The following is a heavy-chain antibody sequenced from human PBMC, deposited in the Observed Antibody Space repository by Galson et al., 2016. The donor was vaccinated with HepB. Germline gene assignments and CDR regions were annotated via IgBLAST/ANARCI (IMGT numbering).Heavy chain of an antibody. CDR2: IEPDGSRP. J-gene: IGHJ4*02. CDR1: EFRFISYA. Sequence: SLRLSCAASEFRFISYAISWVRQAPGKGLEWVSRIEPDGSRPIYADSVKGRFTISRDNAENTLYLQMNSLRADDTAVYYCARDLSGPDYWGQGTLVTVSS. CDR3: ARDLSGPDY. V-gene: IGHV3-74*01.